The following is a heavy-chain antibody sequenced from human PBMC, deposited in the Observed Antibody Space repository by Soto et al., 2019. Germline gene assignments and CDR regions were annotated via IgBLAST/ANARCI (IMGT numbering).Heavy chain of an antibody. J-gene: IGHJ4*02. CDR3: ATRDYTASPY. CDR1: CASISDCDW. D-gene: IGHD2-2*02. Sequence: SETLSLTCAVSCASISDCDWWSWVRQPPGKGLEWIGEIHHSGATNHNSSVKSRVTISLDKSKNHLSLQLNSVTAADTAVYYCATRDYTASPYWGQGILVTVSS. CDR2: IHHSGAT. V-gene: IGHV4-4*02.